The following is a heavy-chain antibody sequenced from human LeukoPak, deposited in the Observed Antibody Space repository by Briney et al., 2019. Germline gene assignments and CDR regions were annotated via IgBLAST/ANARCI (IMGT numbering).Heavy chain of an antibody. Sequence: GGSLRLSCAASGFTFSSYAMHWVRQAPGKGLEWLAVISYDGSNKYYADSVKGRFSISRDNSKNTLYLQMNSLRAEDTAVYYCARDGSGGLVPAAPDYWGQGTLVTVSS. V-gene: IGHV3-30-3*01. D-gene: IGHD2-2*01. CDR1: GFTFSSYA. CDR2: ISYDGSNK. J-gene: IGHJ4*02. CDR3: ARDGSGGLVPAAPDY.